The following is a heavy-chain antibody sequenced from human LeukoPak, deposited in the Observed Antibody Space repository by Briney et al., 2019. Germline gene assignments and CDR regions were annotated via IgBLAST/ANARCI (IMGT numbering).Heavy chain of an antibody. V-gene: IGHV3-23*01. CDR3: AKDSTYIGYCSSTSCPY. Sequence: ETLSLTCTVSGGSISSNSYYWGWVRQAPGKGLEWVSGISNNGGSTYYADSVKGRFTISRDNSKNTLYLQMNSLRAEDTAVYYCAKDSTYIGYCSSTSCPYWGQGTLVTVSS. CDR1: GGSISSNSYY. CDR2: ISNNGGST. D-gene: IGHD2-2*01. J-gene: IGHJ4*02.